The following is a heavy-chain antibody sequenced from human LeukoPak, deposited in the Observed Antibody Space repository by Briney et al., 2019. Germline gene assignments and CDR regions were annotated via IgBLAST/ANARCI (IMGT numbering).Heavy chain of an antibody. V-gene: IGHV4-34*01. CDR3: ARGGAYCGGDCYFDY. CDR2: INHSGST. CDR1: GGSFSGYY. D-gene: IGHD2-21*02. J-gene: IGHJ4*02. Sequence: SETLSLTCAVYGGSFSGYYWSWIRQPPGKGLEWIGEINHSGSTNYNPSLKSRVTVSVDTSKNQFSLKLSSVTAADTAVYYCARGGAYCGGDCYFDYWAREPWSPSPQ.